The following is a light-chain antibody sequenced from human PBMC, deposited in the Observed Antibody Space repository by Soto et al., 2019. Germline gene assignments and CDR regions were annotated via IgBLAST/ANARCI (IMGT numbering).Light chain of an antibody. CDR2: EVS. CDR3: SSSTSSDTLL. J-gene: IGLJ2*01. V-gene: IGLV2-14*01. CDR1: SSDVGGYNY. Sequence: ALTQPASVSGSPGQSITISCTGTSSDVGGYNYVSWYQQHPGKAPKLMIYEVSNRPSGVSNRFSGPKSGNTASLTISGLQAEDEADYYCSSSTSSDTLLFGGGTKLTVL.